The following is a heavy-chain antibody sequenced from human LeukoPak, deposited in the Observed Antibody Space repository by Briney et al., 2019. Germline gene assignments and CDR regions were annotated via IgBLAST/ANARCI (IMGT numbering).Heavy chain of an antibody. CDR3: ARTYYYDMCAFDI. CDR1: GFSLSTTRAG. Sequence: SGPTLVNPTQTLTLTCTFSGFSLSTTRAGVGWIRQPPGKALERLALIYGIDDRRYSPSLKSRLTITQDTSKNQVVLTMTNVDPVDTATYYCARTYYYDMCAFDIWGQGTMVTVSS. D-gene: IGHD3-22*01. CDR2: IYGIDDR. J-gene: IGHJ3*02. V-gene: IGHV2-5*01.